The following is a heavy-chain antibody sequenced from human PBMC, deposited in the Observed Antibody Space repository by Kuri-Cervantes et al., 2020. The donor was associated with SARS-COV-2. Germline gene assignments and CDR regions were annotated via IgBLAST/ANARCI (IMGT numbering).Heavy chain of an antibody. CDR1: RSTFSSYG. V-gene: IGHV3-33*08. CDR2: IWYGVSNK. CDR3: ARDHLLVTADY. D-gene: IGHD3-9*01. Sequence: GGSLRLSCAASRSTFSSYGMQLVRQAPGKGLEWVAVIWYGVSNKYSADSVTGRFTISRDNAKNSLYLQMNSLRAEDTAVYYCARDHLLVTADYWGQGTLVTVSS. J-gene: IGHJ4*02.